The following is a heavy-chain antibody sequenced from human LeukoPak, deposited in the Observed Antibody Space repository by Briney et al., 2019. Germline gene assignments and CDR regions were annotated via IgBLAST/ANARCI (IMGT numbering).Heavy chain of an antibody. J-gene: IGHJ4*02. Sequence: SETLSLTCAVYGGSFSGYYWSWIRQPPGKGLEWIGEINHSGSTNYNPSLKSRVTISVDTSKNQFSLKLSSVTAADTAVYYCAITDYDSSGYYYARGEFFDYWGQGTLVTVSS. V-gene: IGHV4-34*01. CDR1: GGSFSGYY. D-gene: IGHD3-22*01. CDR3: AITDYDSSGYYYARGEFFDY. CDR2: INHSGST.